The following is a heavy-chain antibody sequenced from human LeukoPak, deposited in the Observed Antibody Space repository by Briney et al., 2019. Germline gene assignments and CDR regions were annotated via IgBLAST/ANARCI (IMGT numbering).Heavy chain of an antibody. CDR2: ISPNSGGT. CDR3: ARYGDSGSNFDS. V-gene: IGHV1-2*02. J-gene: IGHJ4*02. D-gene: IGHD4-17*01. Sequence: GASVKVSCKASGYTFTGYYMHWVRQAPGQGLEWMGWISPNSGGTKYAQKFEGRVTMTRDTSISTAYMDLSRLTSDDTAVYYCARYGDSGSNFDSWGQGTLVTVSS. CDR1: GYTFTGYY.